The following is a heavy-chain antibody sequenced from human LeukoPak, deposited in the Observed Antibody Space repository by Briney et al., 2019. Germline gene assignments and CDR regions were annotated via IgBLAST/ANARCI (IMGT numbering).Heavy chain of an antibody. CDR3: ARSRSGFYEDY. Sequence: GGSLRLSCAASGFTFSSYWMTWVRQAPGKGLEWVANIKEDGSEKNYVDSVEGRFTISRDNAKNSLSLQVNSLRAEDTAVYYCARSRSGFYEDYWGQGTLVTVSS. CDR1: GFTFSSYW. J-gene: IGHJ4*02. V-gene: IGHV3-7*01. CDR2: IKEDGSEK. D-gene: IGHD3-3*01.